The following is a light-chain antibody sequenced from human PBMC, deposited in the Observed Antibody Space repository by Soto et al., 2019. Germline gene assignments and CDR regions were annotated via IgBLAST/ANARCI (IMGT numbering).Light chain of an antibody. CDR1: QSVSYY. J-gene: IGKJ4*01. CDR2: DAS. V-gene: IGKV3-11*01. CDR3: QQRSNWPHTT. Sequence: EIVLTQSPATVSLSQGERATLSCRASQSVSYYLAWYQQKPGQAPRLLIYDASNRATGIPARFSGSGSGTDFTLTISSLEPEDFAIYYCQQRSNWPHTTFGGGTKVDIK.